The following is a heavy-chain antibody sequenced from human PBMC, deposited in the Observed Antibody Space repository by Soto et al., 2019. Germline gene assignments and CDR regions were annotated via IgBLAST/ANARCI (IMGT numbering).Heavy chain of an antibody. Sequence: QVQLVESGGGVVQPGRSLRLSCAASGLTFSSYGMHWVRQAPGKGLEWVAVISYDGSDKYYADSVKGRFTISSDNSKNALYLQMNSPRAEDTAVYFCAKDTRVTYCSGGSCNYFYYMDVWGKGTTVTVSS. D-gene: IGHD2-15*01. J-gene: IGHJ6*03. CDR2: ISYDGSDK. CDR1: GLTFSSYG. CDR3: AKDTRVTYCSGGSCNYFYYMDV. V-gene: IGHV3-30*18.